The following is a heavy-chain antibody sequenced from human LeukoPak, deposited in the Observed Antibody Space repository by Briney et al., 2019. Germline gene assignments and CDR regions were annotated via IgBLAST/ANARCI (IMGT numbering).Heavy chain of an antibody. V-gene: IGHV3-21*01. CDR2: ISSSSSYI. CDR1: GFTFSSYS. Sequence: GGSLRLSCAASGFTFSSYSMNWVRQAPGKGLEWVSSISSSSSYIYYADSVEGRFTISRDNAKNSLYLQMNSLGAEDTAVYYCARDPMTGTFDYWGQGTLVTVSS. J-gene: IGHJ4*02. D-gene: IGHD3-9*01. CDR3: ARDPMTGTFDY.